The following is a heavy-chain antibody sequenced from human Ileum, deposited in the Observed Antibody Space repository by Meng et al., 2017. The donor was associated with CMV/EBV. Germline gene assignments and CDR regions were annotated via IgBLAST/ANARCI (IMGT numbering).Heavy chain of an antibody. CDR3: VRTLGHMYRLVY. D-gene: IGHD3-16*01. Sequence: AGPGRVLVNPAQTLGISGAGVGYNITSWYWSRLCQATGKELVWGTLIKCDCYTFYAVSVKSRFIITRDNSKNELYLQMNSVSAEDTAVYHCVRTLGHMYRLVYWGQGTLVTVSS. CDR1: GYNITSWY. V-gene: IGHV3-66*01. J-gene: IGHJ4*02. CDR2: IKCDCYT.